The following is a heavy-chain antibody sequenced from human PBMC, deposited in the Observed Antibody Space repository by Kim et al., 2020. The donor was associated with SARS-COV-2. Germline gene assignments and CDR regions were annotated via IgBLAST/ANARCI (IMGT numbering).Heavy chain of an antibody. J-gene: IGHJ6*02. D-gene: IGHD3-10*01. CDR1: GYTFTSYG. CDR2: ISAYNGNT. CDR3: ARNGGVGGSWFGELLSTGYDYGMDV. Sequence: ASVKVSCKASGYTFTSYGISWVRQAPGQGLEWMGWISAYNGNTNYAQKLQGRVTMTTDTSTSTAYMELRSLRSDDTAVYYCARNGGVGGSWFGELLSTGYDYGMDVWGQGTTVTVSS. V-gene: IGHV1-18*01.